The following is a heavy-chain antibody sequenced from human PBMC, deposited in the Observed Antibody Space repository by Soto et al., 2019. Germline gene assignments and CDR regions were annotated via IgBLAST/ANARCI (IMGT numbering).Heavy chain of an antibody. CDR1: GGSISSYY. Sequence: SETLSLTCTVSGGSISSYYWSWIRQPPGKGLEWIGYIYYSGSTNYNPSLKSRVTISVDTSKNQFSLKLSSVTAADTAVYYCAREAYYDFWSGYYDAFDIWGQGTMVTVS. CDR2: IYYSGST. CDR3: AREAYYDFWSGYYDAFDI. V-gene: IGHV4-59*01. J-gene: IGHJ3*02. D-gene: IGHD3-3*01.